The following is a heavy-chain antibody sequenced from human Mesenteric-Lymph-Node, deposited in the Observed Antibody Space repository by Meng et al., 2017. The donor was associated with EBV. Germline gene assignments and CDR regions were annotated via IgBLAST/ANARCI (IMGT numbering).Heavy chain of an antibody. D-gene: IGHD3-16*01. CDR1: GGSFSDYY. CDR2: VNHAGTT. Sequence: VHLPQSGEGLLKPSGTLPLTGAVYGGSFSDYYWTWIRQPPGKGLEWIGEVNHAGTTIYNPSLESRVTISVDTSKNQFSLKLTSVTAADTAVYFCAALGSFASSIDPWGQGTLVTVSS. CDR3: AALGSFASSIDP. V-gene: IGHV4-34*01. J-gene: IGHJ5*02.